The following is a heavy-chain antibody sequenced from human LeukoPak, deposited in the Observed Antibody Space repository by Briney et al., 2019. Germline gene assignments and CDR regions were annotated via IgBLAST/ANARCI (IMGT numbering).Heavy chain of an antibody. Sequence: PGGSLRLSCAASGFTFSSYSMNWVRQAPGKGPEWVSSISSSSSYIYYADSVKGRFTISRDNAKNSLYLQMNSLRAEDTAVYYCARDRTEGIAGSVWFDPWGQGTLVTVSS. J-gene: IGHJ5*02. V-gene: IGHV3-21*01. CDR2: ISSSSSYI. CDR1: GFTFSSYS. D-gene: IGHD6-13*01. CDR3: ARDRTEGIAGSVWFDP.